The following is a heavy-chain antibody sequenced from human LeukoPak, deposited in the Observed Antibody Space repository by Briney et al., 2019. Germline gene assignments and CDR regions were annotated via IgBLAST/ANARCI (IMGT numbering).Heavy chain of an antibody. CDR1: GFTFSSYA. CDR2: ISGSGGST. V-gene: IGHV3-23*01. CDR3: AELGITMIGGV. J-gene: IGHJ6*04. D-gene: IGHD3-10*02. Sequence: GGSLRLSCAPSGFTFSSYAMSWVRQAPGKGLEWVSAISGSGGSTYYADSVKGRFTISRDNAKNSLYLQMNSLRAEDTAVYYCAELGITMIGGVWGKGTTVTISS.